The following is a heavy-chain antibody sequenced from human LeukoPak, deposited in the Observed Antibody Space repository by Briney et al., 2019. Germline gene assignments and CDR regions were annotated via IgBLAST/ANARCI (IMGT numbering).Heavy chain of an antibody. D-gene: IGHD6-13*01. Sequence: SETLSLTCTVSGGSISSYYWSWIRQPPGKGLEWIGSIYYSGSTNYNPSLKSRVTISVDTSKNQFSLKLSSVTAADTAVYYCARLSGGIAAAGTHGMDVWGQGTTVTVSS. CDR2: IYYSGST. V-gene: IGHV4-59*08. J-gene: IGHJ6*02. CDR3: ARLSGGIAAAGTHGMDV. CDR1: GGSISSYY.